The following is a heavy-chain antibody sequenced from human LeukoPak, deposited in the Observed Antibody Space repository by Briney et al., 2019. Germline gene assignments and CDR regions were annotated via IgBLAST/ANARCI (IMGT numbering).Heavy chain of an antibody. V-gene: IGHV3-30*18. CDR1: GFTVNNYG. Sequence: GGSLRLSCVASGFTVNNYGMHWVRQAPGKGLDWVAVISYDGSTQYYADSVKGRFTISRDNSKNTLYLQMNSLRAEDTAVYYCAKDSTYYYDSSPDYWGQGTLVTVSS. CDR3: AKDSTYYYDSSPDY. D-gene: IGHD3-22*01. J-gene: IGHJ4*02. CDR2: ISYDGSTQ.